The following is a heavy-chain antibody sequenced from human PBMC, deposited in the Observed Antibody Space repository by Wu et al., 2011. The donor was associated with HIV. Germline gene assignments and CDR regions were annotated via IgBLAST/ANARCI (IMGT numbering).Heavy chain of an antibody. CDR1: GYTFSDYY. J-gene: IGHJ2*01. CDR2: INPSGGST. V-gene: IGHV1-46*01. Sequence: QVQLLQSGAEVKKPGASVKVSCKASGYTFSDYYIHWVRQAPGQGLEWMGIINPSGGSTSYEQRFEGRVTMTRDTPTNTVYMELSSLRFEDTAVYFCARAPGGHCRGGTCQIPHWYFELWGRGTLVTVAA. CDR3: ARAPGGHCRGGTCQIPHWYFEL. D-gene: IGHD2-15*01.